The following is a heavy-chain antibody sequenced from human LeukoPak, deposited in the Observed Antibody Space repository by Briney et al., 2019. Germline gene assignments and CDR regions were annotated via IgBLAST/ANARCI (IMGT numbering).Heavy chain of an antibody. CDR2: MNPNSGNT. J-gene: IGHJ6*03. CDR1: GYTFTSYD. Sequence: ASVTVSYKASGYTFTSYDINWVRQATGQGLEWMGWMNPNSGNTGYAQKFQGRVTMTRNTSISTAYMELSSLRSEDTAVYYCARVPRITMVRGPRHYYYYMDVWGKGTTVTVSS. D-gene: IGHD3-10*01. CDR3: ARVPRITMVRGPRHYYYYMDV. V-gene: IGHV1-8*01.